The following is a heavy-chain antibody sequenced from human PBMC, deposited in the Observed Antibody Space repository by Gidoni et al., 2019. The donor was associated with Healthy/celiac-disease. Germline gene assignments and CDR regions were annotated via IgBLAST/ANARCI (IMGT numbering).Heavy chain of an antibody. V-gene: IGHV4-34*01. CDR2: INHSGST. J-gene: IGHJ5*02. Sequence: QVQLQQWGAGLLKPSETLSLTCAVYGGSFSGYYWSWIRQPPGKGLEWIGEINHSGSTNYNPSLKSRVTISVDTSKNQFSLKLSSVTAADTAVYYCARVGCSGGSCYPWGQGTLVTVSS. D-gene: IGHD2-15*01. CDR1: GGSFSGYY. CDR3: ARVGCSGGSCYP.